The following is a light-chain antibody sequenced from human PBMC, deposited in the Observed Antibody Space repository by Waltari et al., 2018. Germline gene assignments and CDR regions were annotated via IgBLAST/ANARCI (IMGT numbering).Light chain of an antibody. CDR2: DTS. V-gene: IGLV7-46*01. J-gene: IGLJ3*02. Sequence: QAVVTQEPSLTVSPGGTVTPPCRSSTGAVTGGPYPYWIQQKPGQAPRTLIYDTSIKHSWTPARFSGTLLGGKAALTLSGAQPEDEAEYYCLLCYSGPWVFGGGTKLTVL. CDR3: LLCYSGPWV. CDR1: TGAVTGGPY.